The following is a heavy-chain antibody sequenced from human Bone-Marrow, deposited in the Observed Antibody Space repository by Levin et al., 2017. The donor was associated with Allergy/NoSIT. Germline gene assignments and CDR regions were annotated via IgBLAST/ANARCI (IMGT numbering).Heavy chain of an antibody. CDR3: AKVRRGLDAFDI. CDR1: GFTFSSYP. Sequence: PGGSLRLSCAASGFTFSSYPMHWVRQAPGKGLDWVAVIWYDGSNKHYADSVKGRFTISRDNSKNTLYLQMNGLRAEDTALYYCAKVRRGLDAFDIWGQGTMVTVSS. D-gene: IGHD3/OR15-3a*01. CDR2: IWYDGSNK. V-gene: IGHV3-33*06. J-gene: IGHJ3*02.